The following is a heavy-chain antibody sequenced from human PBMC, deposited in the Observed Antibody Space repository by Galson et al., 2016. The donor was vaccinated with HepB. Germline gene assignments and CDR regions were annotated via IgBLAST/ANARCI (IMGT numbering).Heavy chain of an antibody. V-gene: IGHV2-5*02. CDR1: GFSLSAGGVG. D-gene: IGHD6-13*01. J-gene: IGHJ4*02. Sequence: PALVKPTQTLTLTCTFSGFSLSAGGVGVTWIRQPPGKALEWLGVISWDDDQPSSPSLKNRLTITKDTSKNQVVLTMTNMDPVDTATYFCAHTYSLDYFDHWGPGTLVTVSS. CDR3: AHTYSLDYFDH. CDR2: ISWDDDQ.